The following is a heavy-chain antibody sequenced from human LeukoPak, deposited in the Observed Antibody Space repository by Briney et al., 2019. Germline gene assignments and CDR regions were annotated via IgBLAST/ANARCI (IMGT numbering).Heavy chain of an antibody. V-gene: IGHV4-59*01. Sequence: SETLSLTCTVSGGSISSYYWSWIRQPPGKGLEWIGYIYYSGSTNYNPSLKSRVTISVDTSKNQFSLKLSSVTAADAALYYCARSRGYFDYWGQGTLVTVSS. D-gene: IGHD6-13*01. CDR1: GGSISSYY. CDR3: ARSRGYFDY. CDR2: IYYSGST. J-gene: IGHJ4*02.